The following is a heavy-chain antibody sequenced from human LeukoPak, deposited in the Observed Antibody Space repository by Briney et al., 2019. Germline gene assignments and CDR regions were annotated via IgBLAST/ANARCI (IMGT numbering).Heavy chain of an antibody. CDR3: ARAGTGTFDY. J-gene: IGHJ4*02. Sequence: GGSLRPSCAASGFTVSSNYMSWVRQAPGKGLEWVSVIYSGGSTYYADSVKGRFTISRDNSKNTLYLQMNSLRAEDTAVYYCARAGTGTFDYWGQGTLVTVSS. CDR1: GFTVSSNY. CDR2: IYSGGST. D-gene: IGHD3-10*01. V-gene: IGHV3-53*01.